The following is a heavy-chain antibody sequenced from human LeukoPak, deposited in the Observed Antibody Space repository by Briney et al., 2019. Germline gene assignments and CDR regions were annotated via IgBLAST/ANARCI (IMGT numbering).Heavy chain of an antibody. J-gene: IGHJ4*02. CDR2: INADGKNT. V-gene: IGHV3-74*01. D-gene: IGHD5-12*01. Sequence: GGSLRLSCAASGFTFSSFWMHWVRHAPGKGLVWVSRINADGKNTTYADSVKGRFTISRDNAKNTLYLQMSSLRAEDTAIYYCVYSGYDWTYYFDWWGQGTLVTVSS. CDR1: GFTFSSFW. CDR3: VYSGYDWTYYFDW.